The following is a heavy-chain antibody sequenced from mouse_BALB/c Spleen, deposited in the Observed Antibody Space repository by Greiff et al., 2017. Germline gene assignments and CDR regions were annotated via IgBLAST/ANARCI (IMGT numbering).Heavy chain of an antibody. CDR1: GYTFTSYV. D-gene: IGHD1-1*01. CDR3: ARGRITTVVLDY. V-gene: IGHV1-14*01. CDR2: INPYNDGT. J-gene: IGHJ2*01. Sequence: VHVKQSGPELVKPGASVKMSCKASGYTFTSYVMHWVKQKPGQGLEWIGYINPYNDGTKYNEKFKGKATLTSDKSSSTAYMELSSLTSEDSAVYYCARGRITTVVLDYWGQGTTLTVSS.